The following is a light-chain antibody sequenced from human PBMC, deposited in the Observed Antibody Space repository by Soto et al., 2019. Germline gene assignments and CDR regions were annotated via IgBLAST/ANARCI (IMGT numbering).Light chain of an antibody. CDR2: TAS. CDR3: LQDYHKPWT. V-gene: IGKV1-6*02. Sequence: IQMTQSPSTLSASVGDRVTITCRAGRDTNYWLDWYQQRPGQAHKVLIYTASSLKSGVSSRFSGSGSGTDFTLTISSMQPEDCATYYCLQDYHKPWTFAQGTKVDI. CDR1: RDTNYW. J-gene: IGKJ1*01.